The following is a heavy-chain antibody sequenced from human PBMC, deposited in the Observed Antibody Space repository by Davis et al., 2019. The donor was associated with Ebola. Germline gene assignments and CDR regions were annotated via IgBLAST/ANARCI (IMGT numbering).Heavy chain of an antibody. D-gene: IGHD2-2*01. CDR3: ARRKVVPAAIDPDHYYYYGMDV. V-gene: IGHV1-2*04. CDR2: INPNSGGT. J-gene: IGHJ6*02. Sequence: ASVKVSCKASGYTFTGYYMHWVRQAPGQGLEWMGWINPNSGGTNYAQKFQGWVTMTRDTSISTAYMELSSLRSEDTAVYYCARRKVVPAAIDPDHYYYYGMDVWGQGTTVTVSS. CDR1: GYTFTGYY.